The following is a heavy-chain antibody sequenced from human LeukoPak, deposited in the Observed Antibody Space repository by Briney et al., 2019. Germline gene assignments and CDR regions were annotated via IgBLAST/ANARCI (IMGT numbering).Heavy chain of an antibody. CDR2: MNPNSGNT. V-gene: IGHV1-8*01. D-gene: IGHD3-22*01. CDR1: GYTFTSYD. J-gene: IGHJ5*02. Sequence: ASVKVSCKASGYTFTSYDINWVRQATGQGLEWMGWMNPNSGNTGYAQKFQGRVTMTRNTSISTAYMELSSLRSEDTAVYYCARGRWGLLTMIGWFDPWGQGTLVTVSS. CDR3: ARGRWGLLTMIGWFDP.